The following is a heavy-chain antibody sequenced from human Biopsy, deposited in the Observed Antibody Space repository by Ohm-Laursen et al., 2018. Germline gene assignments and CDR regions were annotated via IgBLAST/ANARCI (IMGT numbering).Heavy chain of an antibody. Sequence: SLRLSCAASGFTFSSHGMHWVRQAPGKGLEWVAHFSYDGINKHYADSVKGRFTISRDNSKNTLSLHMNSLRVEDTAMYYCLREAATGYYRTADFWGQGTLVTVSS. CDR1: GFTFSSHG. D-gene: IGHD3-9*01. CDR3: LREAATGYYRTADF. J-gene: IGHJ4*02. CDR2: FSYDGINK. V-gene: IGHV3-30*03.